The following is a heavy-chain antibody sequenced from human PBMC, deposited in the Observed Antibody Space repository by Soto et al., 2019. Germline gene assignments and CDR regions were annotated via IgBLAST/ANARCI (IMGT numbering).Heavy chain of an antibody. CDR3: ARDPRTIFGVAPGY. V-gene: IGHV4-4*07. CDR2: IYTSGSS. J-gene: IGHJ4*02. D-gene: IGHD3-3*01. CDR1: TDSISSYY. Sequence: SETLSLTCTVSTDSISSYYWSWFSQPAGKGLEWIGRIYTSGSSYYNPSLKSRVTISVDTSKNQFSLKLSSVTAEDTAVYYCARDPRTIFGVAPGYWDQGTLVAVSS.